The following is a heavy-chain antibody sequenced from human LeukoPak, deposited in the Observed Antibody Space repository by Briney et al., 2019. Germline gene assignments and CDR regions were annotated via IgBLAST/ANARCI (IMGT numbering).Heavy chain of an antibody. J-gene: IGHJ4*02. CDR3: ARGDILDY. CDR2: INPNSGDT. CDR1: GYTFTGYY. Sequence: VASVKVSCKASGYTFTGYYFHWVRQAPGQGPEWMGWINPNSGDTNYAQKFQGRVTMTWDTSISTAYMELSSLTSDDTAVYYCARGDILDYWGQGTLVTVSS. D-gene: IGHD3-9*01. V-gene: IGHV1-2*02.